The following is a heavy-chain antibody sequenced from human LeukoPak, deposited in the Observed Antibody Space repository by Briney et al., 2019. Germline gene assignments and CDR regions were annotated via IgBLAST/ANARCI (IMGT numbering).Heavy chain of an antibody. CDR1: GFSLTTYG. CDR2: IWYDGSRK. Sequence: GGSLRLSCAASGFSLTTYGTHWLRQAPGKGLEWVAVIWYDGSRKFYGDSVKGRFTVSRDTFENTMHLQMNSLRVEDTAVYYCARDGGSGIDYWGQGTLVTVSS. V-gene: IGHV3-33*01. J-gene: IGHJ4*02. CDR3: ARDGGSGIDY. D-gene: IGHD3-10*01.